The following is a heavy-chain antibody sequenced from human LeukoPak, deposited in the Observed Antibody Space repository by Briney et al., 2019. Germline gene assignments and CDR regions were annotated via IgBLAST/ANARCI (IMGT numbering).Heavy chain of an antibody. CDR3: ARAVGSGSFQTYYYYMDV. V-gene: IGHV4-4*07. Sequence: SETLSLTCIVSGYSISSDYYWGRIRQPAGKGLEWIGRIYTSGSTNYNPSLKSRVTMSVDTSKNQFSLKLSSVTAADTAVYYCARAVGSGSFQTYYYYMDVWGKGTTVTISS. D-gene: IGHD3-10*01. J-gene: IGHJ6*03. CDR2: IYTSGST. CDR1: GYSISSDYY.